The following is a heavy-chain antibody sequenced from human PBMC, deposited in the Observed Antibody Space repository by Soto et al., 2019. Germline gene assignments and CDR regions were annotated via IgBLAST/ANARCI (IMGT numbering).Heavy chain of an antibody. CDR2: ISTSGGST. CDR1: GFTFSSYA. V-gene: IGHV3-23*01. J-gene: IGHJ6*02. Sequence: EVQLLESGGGLVQPGGALRLSCAASGFTFSSYAMSWVRQAPGKGREWVSSISTSGGSTYYADSVKGRFTISRDNSNNTRYLQMTSLRAEDTAVYYCSLSDRYYGMDVWGLGTTVTVSS. CDR3: SLSDRYYGMDV.